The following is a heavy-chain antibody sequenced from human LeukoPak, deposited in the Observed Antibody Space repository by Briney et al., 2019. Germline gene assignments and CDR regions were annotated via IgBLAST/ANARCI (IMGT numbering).Heavy chain of an antibody. J-gene: IGHJ5*02. CDR2: IIPIFGTA. CDR3: ARSYSYGLNWFDP. Sequence: SVKVSCKASGGTFSNYAISWVRQAPGQGLEWMGGIIPIFGTANYAQKFRGRVTITADKSTRTAYMELSSLRSEDTAVYYCARSYSYGLNWFDPWGQGTLVTVSS. V-gene: IGHV1-69*06. D-gene: IGHD5-18*01. CDR1: GGTFSNYA.